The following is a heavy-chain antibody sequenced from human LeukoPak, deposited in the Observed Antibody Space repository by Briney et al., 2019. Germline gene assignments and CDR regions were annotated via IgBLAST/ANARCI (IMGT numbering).Heavy chain of an antibody. J-gene: IGHJ4*02. Sequence: SETLSLTCTVSGGSISSYYWSWIRQPPGKGLEWIGYIYYSGSTNYNPSLKSRVTISVDTSKNQFSLKLSSVTAADTAVYYCARSYDTGWYEDYWGQGTLVTVSS. CDR2: IYYSGST. V-gene: IGHV4-59*01. CDR3: ARSYDTGWYEDY. D-gene: IGHD6-19*01. CDR1: GGSISSYY.